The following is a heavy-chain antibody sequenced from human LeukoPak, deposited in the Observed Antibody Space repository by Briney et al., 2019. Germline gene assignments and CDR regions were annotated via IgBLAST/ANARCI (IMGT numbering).Heavy chain of an antibody. CDR2: IIPIFGTA. V-gene: IGHV1-69*01. Sequence: GGSLRLSCAASGFTFSSYAISWVRQAPGQGLEWMGGIIPIFGTANYAQKFQGRVTITADESTSTAYMELSSLRSEDTAVYYCARERNWGVDYYFDYWGQGTLVTVSS. CDR3: ARERNWGVDYYFDY. CDR1: GFTFSSYA. J-gene: IGHJ4*02. D-gene: IGHD7-27*01.